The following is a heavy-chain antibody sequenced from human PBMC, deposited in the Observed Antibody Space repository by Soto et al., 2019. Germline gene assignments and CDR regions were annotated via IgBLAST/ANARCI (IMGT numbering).Heavy chain of an antibody. CDR2: ISSSGGST. V-gene: IGHV3-23*01. CDR3: ARDPSTGFADC. D-gene: IGHD3-9*01. Sequence: EVQLLQSGGDLVQPGGSLRLSCAASGFTFSNYAMNWVRQAPGKGLEWVSTISSSGGSTYYADSVKGRFTVSRDNSKNTLYLQINSLRAEGTAVYYCARDPSTGFADCWGQGTLVTVSS. J-gene: IGHJ4*02. CDR1: GFTFSNYA.